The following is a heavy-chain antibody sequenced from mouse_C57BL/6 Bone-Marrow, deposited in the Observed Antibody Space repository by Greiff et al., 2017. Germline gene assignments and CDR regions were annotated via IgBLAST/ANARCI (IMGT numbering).Heavy chain of an antibody. CDR1: GYTFTSYL. D-gene: IGHD1-1*01. Sequence: QVQLQQPGAELVKPGASVKMSCKASGYTFTSYLITWVKQRPGQGLEWIGDIYPGSGSTNYNEKFKSKATLTVDTSSSTAYMQLSSLTSEDSAVYYCARYDYYGSSYVAYWGQGTLVTVSA. CDR3: ARYDYYGSSYVAY. V-gene: IGHV1-55*01. CDR2: IYPGSGST. J-gene: IGHJ3*01.